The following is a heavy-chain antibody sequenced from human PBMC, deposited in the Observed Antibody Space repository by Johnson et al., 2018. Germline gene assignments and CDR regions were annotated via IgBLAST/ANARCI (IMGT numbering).Heavy chain of an antibody. V-gene: IGHV1-2*02. CDR3: ARDSESFDY. CDR2: VSPNSGDT. D-gene: IGHD3-10*01. J-gene: IGHJ4*02. CDR1: GYSFTDHN. Sequence: QVQLVQSGAEAKKPGASVKVSCEASGYSFTDHNIQWVRQAPGQGLEWMGWVSPNSGDTHYAQIFQDRVTMTRDTSIRTAYMELSRLRSDDTAVYYCARDSESFDYWGQGTLVTVSS.